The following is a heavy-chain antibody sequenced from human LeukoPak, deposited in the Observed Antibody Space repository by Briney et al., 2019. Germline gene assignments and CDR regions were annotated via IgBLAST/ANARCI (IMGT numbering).Heavy chain of an antibody. V-gene: IGHV3-23*01. CDR2: IGGSGTST. CDR1: GFTFNKYA. J-gene: IGHJ4*02. CDR3: AKEITGGGVVDY. Sequence: GGSLRLSCVASGFTFNKYAMNWVRQAPGKGLQWVSAIGGSGTSTYYADSVKGRFTISRDNSRNTLYLQMNSLRAEDTAVYYCAKEITGGGVVDYWGQGTLVTVSS. D-gene: IGHD3-16*01.